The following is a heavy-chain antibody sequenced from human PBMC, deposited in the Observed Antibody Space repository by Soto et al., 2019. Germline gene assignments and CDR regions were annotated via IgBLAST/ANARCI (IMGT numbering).Heavy chain of an antibody. Sequence: SETLSLTCTVSGDSISSYYWNWIRQPPGKGLEWVGYMYYSGNTNHNPSLKSRVTMSVDTSKKQFSLKVTSVTAADTAVYYCARCFSYLEYWGQGTLVTVYS. CDR1: GDSISSYY. J-gene: IGHJ4*02. V-gene: IGHV4-59*01. CDR3: ARCFSYLEY. CDR2: MYYSGNT. D-gene: IGHD2-21*02.